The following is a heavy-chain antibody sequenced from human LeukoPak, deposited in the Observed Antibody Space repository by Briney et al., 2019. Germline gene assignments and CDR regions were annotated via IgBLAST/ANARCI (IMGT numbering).Heavy chain of an antibody. Sequence: PGGSLRLSCAASGFTFSSYGMHWVRQAPGKGLEWVAFIRYDGSNKYYADSVKGRFTISRDNSKNTLYLQMNSLRAEDTAVYYCAKDLLRFLEWSPFDYWGQGNLVTVSS. D-gene: IGHD3-3*01. CDR1: GFTFSSYG. CDR2: IRYDGSNK. CDR3: AKDLLRFLEWSPFDY. V-gene: IGHV3-30*02. J-gene: IGHJ4*02.